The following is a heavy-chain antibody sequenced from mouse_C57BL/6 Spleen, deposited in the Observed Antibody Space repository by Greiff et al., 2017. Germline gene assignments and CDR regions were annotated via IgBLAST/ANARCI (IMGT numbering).Heavy chain of an antibody. V-gene: IGHV1-64*01. CDR1: GYTFTSYW. CDR2: IHPNSGST. CDR3: ARGVRGRYGYDVAY. J-gene: IGHJ3*01. D-gene: IGHD2-2*01. Sequence: QVQLQQPGAELVKPGASVKLSCKASGYTFTSYWMHWVKQRPGQGLEWIGMIHPNSGSTNYNEKFKSKATLTIDNSSSTAYMQLSSLTSEDSAVYYCARGVRGRYGYDVAYWGQGTLVTVSS.